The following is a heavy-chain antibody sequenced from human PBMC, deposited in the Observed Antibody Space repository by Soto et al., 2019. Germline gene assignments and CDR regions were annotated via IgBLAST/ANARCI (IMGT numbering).Heavy chain of an antibody. J-gene: IGHJ4*02. Sequence: GGSLRLSCAASGFTFSDYYMSWIRQAPGKGLEWVSYISSSGSTIYYADSVKGRFTISRDNAKNSLYLQMNSLRAEDTAVYYCARGLRFLEWLLSTPFFDYWGQGTLVTVSS. CDR1: GFTFSDYY. V-gene: IGHV3-11*01. CDR3: ARGLRFLEWLLSTPFFDY. CDR2: ISSSGSTI. D-gene: IGHD3-3*01.